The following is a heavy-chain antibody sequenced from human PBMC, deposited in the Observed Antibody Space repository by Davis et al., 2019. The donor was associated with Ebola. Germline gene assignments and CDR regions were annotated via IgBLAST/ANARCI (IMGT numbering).Heavy chain of an antibody. V-gene: IGHV3-30*04. Sequence: GGSLRLSCAASGFTFSSYAMHWVRQAPGKGLEWVAVISYDGSNKDYADSVKGRFTISRDNSKNTLYMQMRSLRAEDTAVYYCAKLATEVHYIYWYFDLWGRGTLVTVSS. CDR2: ISYDGSNK. D-gene: IGHD2-21*02. CDR3: AKLATEVHYIYWYFDL. J-gene: IGHJ2*01. CDR1: GFTFSSYA.